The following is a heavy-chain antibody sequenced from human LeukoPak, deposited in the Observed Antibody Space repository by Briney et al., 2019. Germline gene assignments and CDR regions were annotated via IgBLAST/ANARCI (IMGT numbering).Heavy chain of an antibody. V-gene: IGHV3-43*02. J-gene: IGHJ4*02. CDR3: ARESGKFDY. CDR1: GLPIADFA. CDR2: ISGDGVST. Sequence: GGSLRLSCVASGLPIADFAMHWVRQAPGKGLEWVSLISGDGVSTFYAGSVKGRFSISRDNSKNSLSLEMNSLRTEDTAMYYCARESGKFDYWGQGTLVAVSS.